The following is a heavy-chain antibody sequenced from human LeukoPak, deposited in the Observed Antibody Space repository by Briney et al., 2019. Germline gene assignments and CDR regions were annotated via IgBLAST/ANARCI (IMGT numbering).Heavy chain of an antibody. J-gene: IGHJ2*01. CDR3: ARDLPDSYGPEGNWYFDL. CDR1: GFTFSNYH. Sequence: GGSLRLSCAASGFTFSNYHMNWVRQAPGKGLEWISYISSSSSTIYYADSVKGRFTISRDNAKNSLSLQMNSLRAEDTAVYYCARDLPDSYGPEGNWYFDLWGRGALVTVSS. CDR2: ISSSSSTI. D-gene: IGHD5-18*01. V-gene: IGHV3-48*04.